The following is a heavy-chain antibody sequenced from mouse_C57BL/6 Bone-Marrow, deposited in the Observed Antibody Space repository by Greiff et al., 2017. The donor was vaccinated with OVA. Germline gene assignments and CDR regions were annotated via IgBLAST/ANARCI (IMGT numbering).Heavy chain of an antibody. D-gene: IGHD3-2*02. CDR1: GFTFSDFY. CDR2: SRNKANDYTT. J-gene: IGHJ3*01. Sequence: EVNLVESGGGLVQSGRSLRLSCATSGFTFSDFYMEWVRQAPGQGLEWIAASRNKANDYTTEYSASVKGRFIVSRDTSQSILYLQMNALRAEDTAIDYCARDPDSSGLDYWGQGTLVTVSA. CDR3: ARDPDSSGLDY. V-gene: IGHV7-1*01.